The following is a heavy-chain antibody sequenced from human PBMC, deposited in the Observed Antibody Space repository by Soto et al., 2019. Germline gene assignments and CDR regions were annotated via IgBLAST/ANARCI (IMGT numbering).Heavy chain of an antibody. J-gene: IGHJ4*02. CDR2: IIPILGIA. CDR3: ARDDRDGYNSGY. D-gene: IGHD5-12*01. V-gene: IGHV1-69*08. Sequence: QVQLVQSGAEVKKPGSSVKVSCKASGGTFSSYTISWVRQAPGQGLEWMGRIIPILGIANYAQKFQGRVXIXAXKSTSAAYMELSSLRSEDTAVYYCARDDRDGYNSGYWGQGTLVTVSS. CDR1: GGTFSSYT.